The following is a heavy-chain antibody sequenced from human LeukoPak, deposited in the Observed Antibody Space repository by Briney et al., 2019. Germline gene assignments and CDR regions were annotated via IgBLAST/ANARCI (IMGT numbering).Heavy chain of an antibody. D-gene: IGHD6-19*01. CDR2: INTDGAVT. V-gene: IGHV3-74*01. CDR3: ATKQWLAPPPDS. CDR1: GFTFSKYW. J-gene: IGHJ4*02. Sequence: GGSLRLSCAASGFTFSKYWMLWVRQAPGKGLESVSRINTDGAVTTYADSVKGRFTVSRDNADNTMFLQVNSVRDEDTAVYYCATKQWLAPPPDSWGQGTPVTVSS.